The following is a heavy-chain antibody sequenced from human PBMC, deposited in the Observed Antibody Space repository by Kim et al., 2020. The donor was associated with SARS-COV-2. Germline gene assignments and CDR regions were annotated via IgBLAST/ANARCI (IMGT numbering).Heavy chain of an antibody. Sequence: SVKVSCKASGGTFSSYAISWVRQAPGQGLEWMGGIIPIFGTANYAQKFQGRVTITADESTSTAYMELSSLRSEDTAVYYCAREVLIGGWSDYWGQGTLVTVSS. D-gene: IGHD6-19*01. V-gene: IGHV1-69*13. CDR2: IIPIFGTA. J-gene: IGHJ4*02. CDR3: AREVLIGGWSDY. CDR1: GGTFSSYA.